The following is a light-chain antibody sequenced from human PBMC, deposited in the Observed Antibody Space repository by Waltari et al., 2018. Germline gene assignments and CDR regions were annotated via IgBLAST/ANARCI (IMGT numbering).Light chain of an antibody. J-gene: IGLJ2*01. CDR3: QSYDSSLSASV. Sequence: QSVLTQPPSLSGAPGQRVTIPCTGSNSNIGAGYDVHWYQQFPGRAPKLLIYGTPNRPSGVPDLFAGSRSGTSASLAISGLQAEDEADFYCQSYDSSLSASVFGGGTKLTVL. V-gene: IGLV1-40*01. CDR1: NSNIGAGYD. CDR2: GTP.